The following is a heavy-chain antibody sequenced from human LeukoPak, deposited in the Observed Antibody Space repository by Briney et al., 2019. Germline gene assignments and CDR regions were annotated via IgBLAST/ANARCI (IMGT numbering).Heavy chain of an antibody. J-gene: IGHJ5*02. CDR1: GYSFTGYY. Sequence: ASMKVSCKASGYSFTGYYIHWVRQAPGQGLEWMGWISAYNGNTNYAQKLQGRVTMTTDTSTSTAYMELRSLRSDDTAVYYCAKTIPVAGTSIWFDPWGQGTLVIVSS. CDR3: AKTIPVAGTSIWFDP. D-gene: IGHD6-19*01. CDR2: ISAYNGNT. V-gene: IGHV1-18*04.